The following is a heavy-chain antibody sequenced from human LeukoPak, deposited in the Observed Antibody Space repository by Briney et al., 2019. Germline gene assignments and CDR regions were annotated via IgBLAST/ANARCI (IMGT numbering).Heavy chain of an antibody. D-gene: IGHD5/OR15-5a*01. CDR2: ISSSSSYI. CDR1: GFTFSSYS. V-gene: IGHV3-21*01. Sequence: PGGSLRLSCAASGFTFSSYSMNWVRQAPGKGLEWVSSISSSSSYIYYADSVKGRFTISRDNAKNSLYLQMNSLRAEDTAVYYCARDVSVYGAPFDYWGQGTLVTVSS. CDR3: ARDVSVYGAPFDY. J-gene: IGHJ4*02.